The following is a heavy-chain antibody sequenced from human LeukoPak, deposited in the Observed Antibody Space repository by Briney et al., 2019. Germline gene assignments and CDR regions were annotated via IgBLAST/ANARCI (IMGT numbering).Heavy chain of an antibody. D-gene: IGHD6-13*01. Sequence: GGSLRLSCAASGFTFIDAWMSWVRQAPGKGLDWVGRIKSKAGGGAPDYAAPVKGRFTISRDDPQNTLYVQMDSLTTDDTAVYYCATIRDSSSWAFDYWGQGTLVTVSS. V-gene: IGHV3-15*01. CDR1: GFTFIDAW. CDR2: IKSKAGGGAP. CDR3: ATIRDSSSWAFDY. J-gene: IGHJ4*02.